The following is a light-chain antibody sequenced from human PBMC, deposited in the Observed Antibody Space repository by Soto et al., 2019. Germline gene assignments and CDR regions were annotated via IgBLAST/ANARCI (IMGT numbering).Light chain of an antibody. CDR3: LQDYNYPWT. J-gene: IGKJ1*01. CDR2: AAS. CDR1: QGIRND. Sequence: AIQMTQSPSSLSASVGDRVTITCRTSQGIRNDLGWFQQKPGKAPKLLIYAASSLQSGVPSRFSGSGSGTDFTLTISSLQPEDFATYYCLQDYNYPWTFGQGTKVEIK. V-gene: IGKV1-6*01.